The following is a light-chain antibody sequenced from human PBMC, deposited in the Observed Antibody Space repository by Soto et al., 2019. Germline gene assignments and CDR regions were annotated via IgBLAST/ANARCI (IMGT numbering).Light chain of an antibody. Sequence: DIQMTQSPSTLSASVGDRVTITCRASQRINNWLAWYQQKPGKAPKLLIFDASTLESGVPSRFSGSGSETEFTLTISALQPDDFASYYCQQYNTYSPWTFGQGTKVEIE. CDR3: QQYNTYSPWT. J-gene: IGKJ1*01. CDR2: DAS. CDR1: QRINNW. V-gene: IGKV1-5*01.